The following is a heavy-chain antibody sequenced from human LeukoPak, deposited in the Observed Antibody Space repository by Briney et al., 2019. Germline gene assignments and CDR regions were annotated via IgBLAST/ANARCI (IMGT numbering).Heavy chain of an antibody. CDR3: ARDAAAAGFTLGNYMDV. D-gene: IGHD6-13*01. CDR1: GFTFSSYS. V-gene: IGHV3-21*01. CDR2: ISSSSSYI. J-gene: IGHJ6*03. Sequence: GGSLRLSCAASGFTFSSYSMNWVRQAPGKGLEWVSSISSSSSYIYYADSVRGRFTISRDNAKNSLYLQMNSLRAEDTAVYYCARDAAAAGFTLGNYMDVWGKGTTVTISS.